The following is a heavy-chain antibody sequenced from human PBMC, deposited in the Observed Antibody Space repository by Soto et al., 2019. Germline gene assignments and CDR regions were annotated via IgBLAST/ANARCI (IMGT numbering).Heavy chain of an antibody. CDR1: GYSFTSYW. D-gene: IGHD3-10*01. Sequence: GESLKISCKGSGYSFTSYWISWVRQIPGKGLEWMGRIDPSDSYTNYSPSFQGHVTISADKSISTAYLQWSSLKASDPAMYYCASYHNSWLGDLDYWGQGTLVTVSS. J-gene: IGHJ4*02. CDR2: IDPSDSYT. V-gene: IGHV5-10-1*01. CDR3: ASYHNSWLGDLDY.